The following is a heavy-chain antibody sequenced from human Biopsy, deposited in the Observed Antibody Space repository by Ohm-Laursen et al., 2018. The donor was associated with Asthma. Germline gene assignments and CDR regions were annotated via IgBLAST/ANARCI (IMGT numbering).Heavy chain of an antibody. V-gene: IGHV3-23*01. CDR2: ISGSGGST. D-gene: IGHD3-22*01. CDR1: GFTFSSYA. Sequence: SLRLSCAASGFTFSSYAMSWVRQAPGKGLEWVSAISGSGGSTYYADSVKGRFTISRDNSKNTLYLQMNSLRAEDTAVYYCAKGYYYDSSGFDYWGHGTLVTVSS. J-gene: IGHJ4*01. CDR3: AKGYYYDSSGFDY.